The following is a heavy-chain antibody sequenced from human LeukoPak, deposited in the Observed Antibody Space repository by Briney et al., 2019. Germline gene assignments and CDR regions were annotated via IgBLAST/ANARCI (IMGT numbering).Heavy chain of an antibody. CDR1: GGSFSGYY. V-gene: IGHV4-34*01. J-gene: IGHJ6*03. Sequence: PSETLSLTCAVYGGSFSGYYWSWIRQPPGKGLEWIGEINHSGSTNYNPSLQSRVTMSVDTSKRQVSLNLMSVTAADTAVYYCARDVRVLYNYYMDVWGKGTTVIVSS. CDR3: ARDVRVLYNYYMDV. CDR2: INHSGST.